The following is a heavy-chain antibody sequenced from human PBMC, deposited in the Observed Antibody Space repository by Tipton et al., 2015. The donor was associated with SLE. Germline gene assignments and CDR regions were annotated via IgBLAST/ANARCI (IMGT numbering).Heavy chain of an antibody. Sequence: TLSLTCTVSGDSISSGLYYWSWIRQPAGKGLEWIGRIYTSGSTNYHTSLRSRVTVSLDTSKNQISLNLTSVTAADTALYFCARGGVGGYDYFDYWGQGTLVTVSS. CDR1: GDSISSGLYY. D-gene: IGHD5-12*01. V-gene: IGHV4-61*02. CDR3: ARGGVGGYDYFDY. J-gene: IGHJ4*02. CDR2: IYTSGST.